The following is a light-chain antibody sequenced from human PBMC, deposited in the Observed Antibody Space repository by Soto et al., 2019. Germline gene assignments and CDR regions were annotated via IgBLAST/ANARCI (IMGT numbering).Light chain of an antibody. CDR3: QQYGSSPRI. Sequence: EIVLTQSPGTLSLSPGEGTTLSCRASQSISSSYLAWYQQKPGQAPRLLIYGVATRATGIPDRFSGSGSGTDVTLTISRLEPEDFAVYYCQQYGSSPRIFGQGTKLEIK. J-gene: IGKJ2*01. CDR1: QSISSSY. V-gene: IGKV3-20*01. CDR2: GVA.